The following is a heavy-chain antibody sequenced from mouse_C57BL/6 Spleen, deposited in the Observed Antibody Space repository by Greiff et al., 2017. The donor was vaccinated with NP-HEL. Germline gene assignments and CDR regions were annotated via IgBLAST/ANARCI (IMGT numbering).Heavy chain of an antibody. CDR2: IWGGGST. CDR3: ANDGDYGSPFAY. J-gene: IGHJ3*01. CDR1: GFSLTSYG. Sequence: QVQLQESGPGLVAPSQSLSITCTASGFSLTSYGVHWVRQPPGQGLEWLGVIWGGGSTNYNSALMSRLTISKDNSKSQVFLKMNSLQTDDTAMYYCANDGDYGSPFAYWGQGTLVTVSA. V-gene: IGHV2-9*01. D-gene: IGHD1-1*01.